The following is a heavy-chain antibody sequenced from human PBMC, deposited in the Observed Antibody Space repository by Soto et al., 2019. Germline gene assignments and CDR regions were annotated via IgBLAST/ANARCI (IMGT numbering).Heavy chain of an antibody. CDR2: INAGNGNT. D-gene: IGHD2-2*01. Sequence: GASVKVSCKASGYTFTSYAMHWVRQAPGQRLEWMGWINAGNGNTKYSQKFQGRVTITRDTSASTAYMELSSLRSEDTAVYYCARERGVCSSTSCYPGQTEEFDPWGQGTLVTVSS. CDR1: GYTFTSYA. J-gene: IGHJ5*02. CDR3: ARERGVCSSTSCYPGQTEEFDP. V-gene: IGHV1-3*01.